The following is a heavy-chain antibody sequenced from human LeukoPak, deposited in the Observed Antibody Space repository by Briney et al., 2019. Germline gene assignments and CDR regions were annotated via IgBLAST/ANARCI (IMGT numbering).Heavy chain of an antibody. V-gene: IGHV3-11*06. J-gene: IGHJ3*02. CDR1: GFTFSDYY. D-gene: IGHD2-15*01. Sequence: GGSLRLSCAASGFTFSDYYMSWIRQAPGKGLERVSYISSSSSYTNYADSVKGRFTISRDNAKNSLYLQMNSLRAEDTAVYYCARPQGYCSGGSCQGAFDIWGQGTMVTVSS. CDR3: ARPQGYCSGGSCQGAFDI. CDR2: ISSSSSYT.